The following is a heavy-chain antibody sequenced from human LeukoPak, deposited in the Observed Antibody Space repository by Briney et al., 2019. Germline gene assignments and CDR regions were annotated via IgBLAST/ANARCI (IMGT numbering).Heavy chain of an antibody. CDR1: GGSVSSGSYY. CDR2: IYYSGST. CDR3: ATTPYVAGIIDY. D-gene: IGHD6-19*01. Sequence: PSETLSLTCTVSGGSVSSGSYYRSWIRQPPGKGLEWIGYIYYSGSTNFNPSLKSRVTMSVDTSKNQFSLKLSSVTAADTAVYYCATTPYVAGIIDYWGQGTLVTVSS. V-gene: IGHV4-61*01. J-gene: IGHJ4*02.